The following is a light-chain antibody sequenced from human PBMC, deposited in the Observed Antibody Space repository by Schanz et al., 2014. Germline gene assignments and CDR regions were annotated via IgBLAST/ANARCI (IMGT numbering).Light chain of an antibody. J-gene: IGKJ4*01. CDR2: GAS. CDR1: QSVSSN. Sequence: IVMTQSPATLSVSPGERATLSCRASQSVSSNLAWFQQKPGQAPRLLIYGASTRATGIPARFSGSGSVTDFTLTISSLEPGDFAVYYCQQRSNWPQDTFGGGTKVEIQ. CDR3: QQRSNWPQDT. V-gene: IGKV3-15*01.